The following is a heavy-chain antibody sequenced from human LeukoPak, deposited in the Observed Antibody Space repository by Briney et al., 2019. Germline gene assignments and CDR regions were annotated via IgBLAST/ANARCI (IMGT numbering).Heavy chain of an antibody. Sequence: GRSLRLSCAASGFTFSSYSMNWVRQAPGKGLEWVSSISSSSSYIYYADSVKGRFTISRDNAKNSLYLQMNSLRAEDTAVYYCARDGPTYYDLYFQHWGQGTLVTVSS. V-gene: IGHV3-21*01. CDR2: ISSSSSYI. CDR3: ARDGPTYYDLYFQH. CDR1: GFTFSSYS. J-gene: IGHJ1*01. D-gene: IGHD3-3*01.